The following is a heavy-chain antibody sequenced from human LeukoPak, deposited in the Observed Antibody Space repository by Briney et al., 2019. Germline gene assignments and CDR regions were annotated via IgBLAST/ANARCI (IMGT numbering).Heavy chain of an antibody. V-gene: IGHV1-24*01. CDR2: FDPEDGET. J-gene: IGHJ4*02. CDR3: ATHGSVWGSYRWVDY. CDR1: GYTLTELS. D-gene: IGHD3-16*01. Sequence: ASVKVSCKVSGYTLTELSMHWVRQAPGKGLESMGGFDPEDGETIYAQKFQGRVTMTEDTSTDTVYMELSSLRSEDTAVYYCATHGSVWGSYRWVDYWGQGTLVTVSS.